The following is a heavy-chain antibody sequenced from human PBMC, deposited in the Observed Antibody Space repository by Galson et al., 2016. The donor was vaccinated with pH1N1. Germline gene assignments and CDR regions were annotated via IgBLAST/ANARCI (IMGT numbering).Heavy chain of an antibody. CDR1: GFTFSGSA. Sequence: SLRLSCAASGFTFSGSAMHWVRQASGKGLEWVGRIRSKADSYATAYAASAGGRFTISRDDSKNTAYLQMNSLKTEDTAVYYCTRPNSGSYEEFWFDPWGQGTLVTVSS. D-gene: IGHD1-26*01. CDR2: IRSKADSYAT. V-gene: IGHV3-73*01. J-gene: IGHJ5*02. CDR3: TRPNSGSYEEFWFDP.